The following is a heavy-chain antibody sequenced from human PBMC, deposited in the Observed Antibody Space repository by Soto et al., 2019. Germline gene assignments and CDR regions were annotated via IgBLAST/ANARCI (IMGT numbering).Heavy chain of an antibody. Sequence: EVQMVESGGGLVQPGGSLRLSCAVSGLPFSSFWMNWLRQAPGKGLEWVANINTDGSGIFYVDSVKGRFTISRDNTKKSVYLQMNSLRADDTAVYYCASVSLRMTDDYWGQGTLVTVSS. V-gene: IGHV3-7*03. J-gene: IGHJ4*02. CDR2: INTDGSGI. CDR1: GLPFSSFW. D-gene: IGHD5-12*01. CDR3: ASVSLRMTDDY.